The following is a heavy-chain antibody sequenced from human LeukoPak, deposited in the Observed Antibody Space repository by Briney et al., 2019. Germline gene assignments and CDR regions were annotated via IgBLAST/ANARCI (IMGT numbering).Heavy chain of an antibody. CDR3: AGEMTTVVTPGYYYGMDV. CDR1: GFTFSSYS. D-gene: IGHD4-23*01. Sequence: GGSLRLSCAASGFTFSSYSMNWVRQAPGKGLEWVSSISSSSSYIYYADSVKGRFTISRDNAKNSLYLQMNSLRAEDTAVYYCAGEMTTVVTPGYYYGMDVWGQGTTVTVSS. J-gene: IGHJ6*02. CDR2: ISSSSSYI. V-gene: IGHV3-21*01.